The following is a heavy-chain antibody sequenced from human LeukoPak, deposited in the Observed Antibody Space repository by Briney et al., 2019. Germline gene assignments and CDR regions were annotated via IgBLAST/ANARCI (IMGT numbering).Heavy chain of an antibody. D-gene: IGHD1-26*01. CDR2: ISSSGSNI. J-gene: IGHJ4*02. CDR1: GFIFSDYY. CDR3: ARVWYSGSYPVDY. Sequence: GGSLRHSCAASGFIFSDYYMNWIRQAPGKGLEWVAHISSSGSNIYYADSVKGRFTISRDNAKNSLYLQMNSLRAEDTAVYYCARVWYSGSYPVDYWGQGTLITVSS. V-gene: IGHV3-11*01.